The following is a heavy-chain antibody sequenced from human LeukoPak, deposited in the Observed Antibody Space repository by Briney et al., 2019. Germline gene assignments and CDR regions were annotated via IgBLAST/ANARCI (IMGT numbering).Heavy chain of an antibody. CDR1: GYTFTSYG. D-gene: IGHD6-19*01. CDR2: ISAYNGNT. Sequence: ASVKVSCKASGYTFTSYGISWVRQAPGQGLEWMGWISAYNGNTNYAQKLQGRVTMTTDTSTSTAYMELRSLRSDDTAVYYCARDRAEVWSGIAVAGTRLLDYWGQGTLVTVPS. J-gene: IGHJ4*02. V-gene: IGHV1-18*01. CDR3: ARDRAEVWSGIAVAGTRLLDY.